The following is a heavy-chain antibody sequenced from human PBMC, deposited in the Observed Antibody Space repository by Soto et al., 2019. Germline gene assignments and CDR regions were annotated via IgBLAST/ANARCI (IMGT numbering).Heavy chain of an antibody. Sequence: QVQLVQSGADVKKPGASVKVSCKASGYTFSDYGISWVRQAPGQGLEWMGWISAKNGNTNFAQKFRGRVTMTTDTSTSTVYTELRSLKPDDTAVYYCAREPPETPPDYWGQGTLVTVSS. CDR3: AREPPETPPDY. CDR1: GYTFSDYG. V-gene: IGHV1-18*01. CDR2: ISAKNGNT. J-gene: IGHJ4*02.